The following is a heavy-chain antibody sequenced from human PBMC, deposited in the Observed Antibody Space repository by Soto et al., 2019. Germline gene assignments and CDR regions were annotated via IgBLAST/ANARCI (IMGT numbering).Heavy chain of an antibody. D-gene: IGHD5-18*01. Sequence: GSGPTLVNPTQTLTLTCTFSGFSVSTSEMSVSWIRQPPGKALEWLARIDWDDDKYYSTSLKTRLTISKDTSKNQVVLTMTNMDPVDTATYYCARTHYTARCFDYWGPGTLVTVSS. CDR3: ARTHYTARCFDY. V-gene: IGHV2-70*11. J-gene: IGHJ4*02. CDR1: GFSVSTSEMS. CDR2: IDWDDDK.